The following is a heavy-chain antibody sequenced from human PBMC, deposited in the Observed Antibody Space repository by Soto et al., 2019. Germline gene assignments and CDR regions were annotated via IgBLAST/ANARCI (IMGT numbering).Heavy chain of an antibody. D-gene: IGHD2-2*01. V-gene: IGHV3-11*01. CDR3: ARARAFCGPTRCYLFSGFDY. CDR2: ITSSGDTI. J-gene: IGHJ4*02. CDR1: GFTFSDYY. Sequence: QVHLVESGGGLVKPGGSLRLSCAASGFTFSDYYMSWIRQAPGKGLEWLSHITSSGDTIHYADSVKGRLTISRDNANNSLYLQMNSLRAEDTAVYYCARARAFCGPTRCYLFSGFDYWGQGTLVTVSS.